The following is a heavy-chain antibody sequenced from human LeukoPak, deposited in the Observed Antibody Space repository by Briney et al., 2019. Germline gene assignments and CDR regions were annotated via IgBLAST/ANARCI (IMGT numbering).Heavy chain of an antibody. Sequence: SETLSLTCTVAGGSISSYYWSWIRQPPGKGLEWIGYIYYSGSTNYNPSLKSRVTISVATSKNQFSLKLSSVTAADTAVYYCARAAVARRGVFDYWGQGTLVTVSS. CDR3: ARAAVARRGVFDY. V-gene: IGHV4-59*08. J-gene: IGHJ4*02. CDR2: IYYSGST. D-gene: IGHD6-19*01. CDR1: GGSISSYY.